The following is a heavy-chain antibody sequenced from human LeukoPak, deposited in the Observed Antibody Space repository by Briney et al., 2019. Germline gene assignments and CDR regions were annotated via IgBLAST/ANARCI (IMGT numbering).Heavy chain of an antibody. CDR1: GFTFSSYA. CDR3: AKGSPYYYDSSGYYYYFDY. V-gene: IGHV3-23*01. CDR2: ISGSGGST. J-gene: IGHJ4*02. D-gene: IGHD3-22*01. Sequence: GGSLRLSCAASGFTFSSYAMSWARQAPGKGLEWVSVISGSGGSTNYADSVRGRFTISRDNSKNALYLQMNSLRAEDTAVYYCAKGSPYYYDSSGYYYYFDYWGQGTLVTVSS.